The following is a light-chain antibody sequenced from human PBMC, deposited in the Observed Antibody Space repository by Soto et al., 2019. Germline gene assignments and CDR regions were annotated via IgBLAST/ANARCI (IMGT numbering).Light chain of an antibody. CDR3: MQSLQTPIT. Sequence: DIQMTQSPSSLSASVGDRVTITCQASQDISNYLNWYQQKPGKAPKLLIYDASNLETGVPSRFSGSGSGTDFTLTISRVEAEDFGVYYCMQSLQTPITFGQGTRLEIK. V-gene: IGKV1-33*01. CDR2: DAS. J-gene: IGKJ5*01. CDR1: QDISNY.